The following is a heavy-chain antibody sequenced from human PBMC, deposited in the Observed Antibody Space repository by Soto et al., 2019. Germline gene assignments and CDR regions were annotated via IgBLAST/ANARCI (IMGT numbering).Heavy chain of an antibody. D-gene: IGHD3-9*01. V-gene: IGHV3-23*01. CDR3: AKVSRPLFAGFFEP. CDR1: GFILSSNP. J-gene: IGHJ5*01. CDR2: LSDSGGSI. Sequence: GGSLRLSCVASGFILSSNPMHWVRQAPGKGLEWVSGLSDSGGSIYYADSVKGRFTISRDNSMNTLYLQMNTLRAEDTAVYYWAKVSRPLFAGFFEPWGQGTLVPVS.